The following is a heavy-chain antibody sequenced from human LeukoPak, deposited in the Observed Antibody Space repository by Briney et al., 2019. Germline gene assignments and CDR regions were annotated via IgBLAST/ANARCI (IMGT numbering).Heavy chain of an antibody. V-gene: IGHV1-69*13. CDR3: ARDPNYCDGGTCYLDY. J-gene: IGHJ4*02. D-gene: IGHD2-15*01. CDR1: GGTFSSYA. Sequence: ASVKVSCKASGGTFSSYAISWVRQAPGQGLEWMGGIIPTFGTANYAQKFQGRVTITADESTSTAYMELSSLRSEDTAVYYCARDPNYCDGGTCYLDYWGQGTLVTVSS. CDR2: IIPTFGTA.